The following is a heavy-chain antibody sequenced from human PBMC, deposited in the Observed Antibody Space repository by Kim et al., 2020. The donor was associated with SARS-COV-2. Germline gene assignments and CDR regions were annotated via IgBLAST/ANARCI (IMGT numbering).Heavy chain of an antibody. CDR2: IKGDGSDT. CDR1: GFTFSGHW. D-gene: IGHD5-12*01. Sequence: GGSLRLPCVASGFTFSGHWMHWVRQAPGKGLVWVARIKGDGSDTYYADSVKGRFTISRDNAKNTLYLQMNSLRVEDTSVYYCADVYFGSDFWGQGTLVT. J-gene: IGHJ4*02. V-gene: IGHV3-74*01. CDR3: ADVYFGSDF.